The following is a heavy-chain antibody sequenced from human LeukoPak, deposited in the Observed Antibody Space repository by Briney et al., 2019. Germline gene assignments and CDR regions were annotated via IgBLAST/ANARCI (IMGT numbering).Heavy chain of an antibody. D-gene: IGHD6-13*01. CDR1: GYTFTTYG. V-gene: IGHV1-18*01. Sequence: ASVKVSCKASGYTFTTYGFSWVRQAPGQGLEWMGWISAYNGNTNYLQKLLGRITMTTDTSTNTAYMELRSLTFDDTAVYYCARDHSSSGQLFDYWGQGTLVTVSS. CDR3: ARDHSSSGQLFDY. J-gene: IGHJ4*02. CDR2: ISAYNGNT.